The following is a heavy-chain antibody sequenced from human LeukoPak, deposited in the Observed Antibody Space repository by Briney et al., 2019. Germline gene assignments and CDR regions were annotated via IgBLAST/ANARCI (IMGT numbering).Heavy chain of an antibody. CDR2: ISNNSGRT. D-gene: IGHD6-19*01. J-gene: IGHJ4*02. V-gene: IGHV3-23*01. Sequence: GGFLRLSCAASGFTFSSCAMTWVRQAPGKGLEWVSGISNNSGRTRYADSVKGRFTISRDNSKNTLYLQMNSLTSEDTAVYYCAKESRQWLGGNYDYWGQGTLVTVS. CDR1: GFTFSSCA. CDR3: AKESRQWLGGNYDY.